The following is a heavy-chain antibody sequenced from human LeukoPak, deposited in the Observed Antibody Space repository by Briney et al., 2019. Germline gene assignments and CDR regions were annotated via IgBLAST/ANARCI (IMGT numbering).Heavy chain of an antibody. CDR3: ARVYCNSGWYCLDY. CDR1: GGSISSYY. D-gene: IGHD6-19*01. CDR2: IYYSGST. V-gene: IGHV4-59*01. Sequence: SETLSLTCTVSGGSISSYYWSWIRQPPGKGLEWIGYIYYSGSTNYNPSLKSRVTISVDTSKNQFSLKLSSVTAADTAVYYCARVYCNSGWYCLDYWGQGTLVTVSS. J-gene: IGHJ4*02.